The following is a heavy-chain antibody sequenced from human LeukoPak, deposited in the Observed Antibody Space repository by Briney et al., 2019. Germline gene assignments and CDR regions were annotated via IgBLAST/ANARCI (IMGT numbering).Heavy chain of an antibody. D-gene: IGHD6-13*01. CDR2: IYGSGST. V-gene: IGHV4-4*07. J-gene: IGHJ5*02. CDR3: ARKGGGQLVNTRRWFDP. Sequence: SETLSLTCTVSGGSISRYYWSWIRQPAGKGLQWIGRIYGSGSTTYNPSLKSRLTMSVDTSKNQFSLKLSSVTAADTAVYYCARKGGGQLVNTRRWFDPWGQGSLVTVSS. CDR1: GGSISRYY.